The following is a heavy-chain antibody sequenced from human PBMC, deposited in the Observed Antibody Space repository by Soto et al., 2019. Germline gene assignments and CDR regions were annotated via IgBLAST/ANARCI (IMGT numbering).Heavy chain of an antibody. CDR2: ISSSRTI. V-gene: IGHV3-48*02. CDR3: ARDRSVLTYGFDI. Sequence: EVQLVESGGGLVQPGGSLRLSCAASGFTFSSYSMNWVRQAPGKGLEWVSYISSSRTIYYADSVKGRFTISRDNAKNSLYLQMNSLRDEDTAVYYCARDRSVLTYGFDIWGQGTMVTVSS. CDR1: GFTFSSYS. J-gene: IGHJ3*02.